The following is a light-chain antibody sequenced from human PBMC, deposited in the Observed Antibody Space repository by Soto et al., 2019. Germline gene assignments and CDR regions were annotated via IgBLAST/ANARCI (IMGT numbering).Light chain of an antibody. Sequence: IVLTQSPATLSLSPGERATLSCRASQSVSSYLAWYQQKPGQAPRLLIYDASNRATGIPARFSGSGSGTDFTLTISSLEPEDFAVYYCQQRSNWRTFGQGTKVDVK. CDR1: QSVSSY. CDR2: DAS. J-gene: IGKJ1*01. CDR3: QQRSNWRT. V-gene: IGKV3-11*01.